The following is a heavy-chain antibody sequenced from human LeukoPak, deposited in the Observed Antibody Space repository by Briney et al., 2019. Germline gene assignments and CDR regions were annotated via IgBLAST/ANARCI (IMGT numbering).Heavy chain of an antibody. V-gene: IGHV1-24*01. J-gene: IGHJ3*02. D-gene: IGHD3-3*01. CDR1: GYTGIELS. CDR2: FDPEDGET. CDR3: ATHTIFGVVTYAFHI. Sequence: GASVKVSCKVSGYTGIELSMHWVRQAPGKGLEWMGGFDPEDGETIYAQKFQGRVTMTEDTSTDTAHMEMSSLTSEDTAVYYCATHTIFGVVTYAFHIWGRGTLVTVCS.